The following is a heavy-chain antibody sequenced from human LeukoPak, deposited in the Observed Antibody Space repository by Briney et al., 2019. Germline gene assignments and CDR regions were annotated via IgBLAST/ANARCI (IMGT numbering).Heavy chain of an antibody. V-gene: IGHV3-21*01. Sequence: PGGSLRLSCAASGFTFSSYSMNWVRQAPGKGLEWVLSISSGSSYIYYADSVKGRVTISRDNAKNSLYLQMNSLRAEDTAVYYCARLDYYYYMDVWGKGTTVTVSS. CDR1: GFTFSSYS. J-gene: IGHJ6*03. CDR2: ISSGSSYI. CDR3: ARLDYYYYMDV. D-gene: IGHD1-1*01.